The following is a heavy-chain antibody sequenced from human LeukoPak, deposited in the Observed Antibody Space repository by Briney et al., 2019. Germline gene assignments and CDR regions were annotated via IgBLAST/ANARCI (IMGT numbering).Heavy chain of an antibody. CDR1: GGSISSGGYY. CDR2: IYYSGST. J-gene: IGHJ4*02. D-gene: IGHD5-12*01. Sequence: SQTLSLTCTVSGGSISSGGYYWSWIRQHPGKGLEWIGYIYYSGSTYYNPSLKSRVTISVDTSKNQFSLKLSSVTAADTAVYYCARVVGVATIYGRYFDYWGQGTLVTVSS. V-gene: IGHV4-31*03. CDR3: ARVVGVATIYGRYFDY.